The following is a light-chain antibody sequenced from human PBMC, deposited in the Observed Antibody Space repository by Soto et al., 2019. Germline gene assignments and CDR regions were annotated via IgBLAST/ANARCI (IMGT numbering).Light chain of an antibody. V-gene: IGKV1-9*01. CDR2: EAS. CDR3: QQLNTLPFT. CDR1: HDSSTY. Sequence: DLQLPQSPSLLSASLEASVIITCQASHDSSTYLAWYQQKPGKAPKLMIYEASTLQSGVPSRFSGSGSGTEFTLTISGLLPEDFATYHCQQLNTLPFTFGQGTRLEIK. J-gene: IGKJ5*01.